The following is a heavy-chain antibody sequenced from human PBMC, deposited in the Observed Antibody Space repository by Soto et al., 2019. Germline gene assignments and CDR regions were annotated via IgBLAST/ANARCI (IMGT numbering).Heavy chain of an antibody. Sequence: SPTLSLTCVGSGDTVSSNSVAWNLVRQSPSRGLEWLGRTYYRSRWYSDYAVSVRSRIDINADTSKNQVSLQLNSVTPEDTAVYYCARSEEDSDYYYYGMDVWGQGTTVTVSS. CDR1: GDTVSSNSVA. CDR3: ARSEEDSDYYYYGMDV. J-gene: IGHJ6*02. V-gene: IGHV6-1*01. D-gene: IGHD2-15*01. CDR2: TYYRSRWYS.